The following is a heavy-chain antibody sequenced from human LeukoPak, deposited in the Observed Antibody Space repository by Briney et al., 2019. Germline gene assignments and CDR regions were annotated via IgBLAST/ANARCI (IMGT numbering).Heavy chain of an antibody. Sequence: GGSLRLSCAASGFRFSGHGMHWVRQAPGKGLEWVAVIWYDGSNKYYADSVKGRFTISRDNAKNSLYLQMNSLRAEDTAVYYCARDDYVWGSYSGWAYWGQGTLVTVSS. CDR3: ARDDYVWGSYSGWAY. V-gene: IGHV3-33*01. CDR1: GFRFSGHG. CDR2: IWYDGSNK. D-gene: IGHD3-16*01. J-gene: IGHJ4*02.